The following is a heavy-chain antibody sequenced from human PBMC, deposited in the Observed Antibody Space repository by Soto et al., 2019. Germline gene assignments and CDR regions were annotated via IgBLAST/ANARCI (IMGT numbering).Heavy chain of an antibody. CDR2: IYYSGSP. CDR1: GGSIIRGGYY. V-gene: IGHV4-31*03. J-gene: IGHJ4*02. CDR3: ARVTPDHYYGDYGGAYQFDY. D-gene: IGHD4-17*01. Sequence: PSETLSLTCTVSGGSIIRGGYYWSWIRQHPGKGLERIGYIYYSGSPSYNPSLKSRVTISVDTSKNQFSLKLSSVTAAHTAVYYCARVTPDHYYGDYGGAYQFDYWGQGTLVTVSS.